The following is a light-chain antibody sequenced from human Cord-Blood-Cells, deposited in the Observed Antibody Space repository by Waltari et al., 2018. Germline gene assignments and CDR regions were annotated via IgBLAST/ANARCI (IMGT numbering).Light chain of an antibody. CDR3: SSYTSSSTLVV. V-gene: IGLV2-14*01. CDR2: DVS. Sequence: QSALPQPPPVSGSPGQSITISCTAPTSAVGGFTYVSWYQKHPGKAPKPMIYDVSNRPSGVSNRFSGSKSGNTASLTISGLQAEDEADYYCSSYTSSSTLVVFGGGTKLTVL. CDR1: TSAVGGFTY. J-gene: IGLJ2*01.